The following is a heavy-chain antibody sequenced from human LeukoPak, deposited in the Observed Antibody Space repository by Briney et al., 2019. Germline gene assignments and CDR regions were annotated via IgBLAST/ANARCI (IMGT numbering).Heavy chain of an antibody. CDR1: GFTFSSYW. J-gene: IGHJ5*02. D-gene: IGHD2-2*01. V-gene: IGHV3-74*01. CDR3: ARDRRSITQRGFDP. CDR2: INTYGSST. Sequence: GGSLRLSCAASGFTFSSYWMHWVRQAPGKGLVWVSRINTYGSSTSYADSVKGRFTISRDNAKNTLYLQMNSLRAEDTAVYYCARDRRSITQRGFDPWGQGTLVTVSS.